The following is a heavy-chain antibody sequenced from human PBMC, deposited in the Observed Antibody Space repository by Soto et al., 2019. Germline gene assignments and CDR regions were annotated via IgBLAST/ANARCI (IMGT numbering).Heavy chain of an antibody. J-gene: IGHJ4*02. Sequence: EVQLVESGGGLVQPGRSLRLSCAASGFTFDDYAMHWVRRVRGKGLEWVSSISWNGNIIGYADSVKGRFTISRDNAKNSLYLQMNSLRPEDTALYYCAKGGPDGFCSGGRCYFDYWGQGTLVTVSS. V-gene: IGHV3-9*01. CDR3: AKGGPDGFCSGGRCYFDY. D-gene: IGHD2-15*01. CDR1: GFTFDDYA. CDR2: ISWNGNII.